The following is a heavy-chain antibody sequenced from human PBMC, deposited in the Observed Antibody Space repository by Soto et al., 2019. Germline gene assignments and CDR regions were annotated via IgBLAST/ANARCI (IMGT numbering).Heavy chain of an antibody. D-gene: IGHD3-9*01. V-gene: IGHV3-48*01. CDR3: AKLLYYDIFTGYEAFDY. J-gene: IGHJ4*02. CDR2: ISSSSSTI. Sequence: PGGSLRLSCAASGFTFSSYSMNWVRQAPGKGLEWVSYISSSSSTIYYADSVKGRFTISRDNSKNTLYLQMNSLRAEDTAVYYCAKLLYYDIFTGYEAFDYWGQGTLVTVSS. CDR1: GFTFSSYS.